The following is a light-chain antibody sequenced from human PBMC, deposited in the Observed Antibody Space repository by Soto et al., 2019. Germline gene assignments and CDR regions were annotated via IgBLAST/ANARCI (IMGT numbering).Light chain of an antibody. V-gene: IGLV2-14*01. J-gene: IGLJ1*01. CDR1: SSDVGGYKY. CDR2: DVT. CDR3: SSYTTSSSYV. Sequence: QSVLTQPASVSGSPGQSIAISCTGTSSDVGGYKYVSWYQQHPGKAPKLLIYDVTNRPSGVSDRFSGSKSGNTASLTISGLQSDDEADYYCSSYTTSSSYVFGTGTKVPS.